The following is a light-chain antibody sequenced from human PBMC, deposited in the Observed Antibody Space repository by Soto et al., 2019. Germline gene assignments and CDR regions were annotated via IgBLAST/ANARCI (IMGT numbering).Light chain of an antibody. CDR3: QQYNSDSRT. V-gene: IGKV1-5*01. J-gene: IGKJ1*01. Sequence: IHMSQAPSSLSASVGDRVTITCRASQRISGWLAWYQQKPGKAPKLLIYDASSLDSGVPSRFSGSGSGTEFTLTISTLQPDDFATYYCQQYNSDSRTFGQGTKVDI. CDR1: QRISGW. CDR2: DAS.